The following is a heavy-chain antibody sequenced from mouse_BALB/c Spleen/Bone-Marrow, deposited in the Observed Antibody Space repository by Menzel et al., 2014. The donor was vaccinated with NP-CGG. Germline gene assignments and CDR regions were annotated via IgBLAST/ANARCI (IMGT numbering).Heavy chain of an antibody. J-gene: IGHJ4*01. CDR1: GFNIKDTY. CDR2: IDPANGNT. V-gene: IGHV14-3*02. Sequence: EVKLMESGAELVKPGASVKLSCTASGFNIKDTYMHWVKQRPEQGLEWIGRIDPANGNTKSDPKFQGKATITADTTSNTAYLQLSSLTSEDATVYYCAREDAEAMAYWGQGTSVTVSS. CDR3: AREDAEAMAY.